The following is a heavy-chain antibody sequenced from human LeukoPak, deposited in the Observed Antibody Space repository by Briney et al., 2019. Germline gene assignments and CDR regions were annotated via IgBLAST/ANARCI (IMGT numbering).Heavy chain of an antibody. CDR3: ARSFRTSNYAGAFEI. CDR1: GGSISSSRDY. CDR2: IYYSGST. D-gene: IGHD3-16*01. V-gene: IGHV4-39*02. J-gene: IGHJ3*02. Sequence: SETLSLTCTVSGGSISSSRDYWAWIRQPPGKGLEWIANIYYSGSTYYSPSLKSRVTISVDTSKNHFSLNLSSVSAADTAVYYCARSFRTSNYAGAFEIWGQGTLVTVSS.